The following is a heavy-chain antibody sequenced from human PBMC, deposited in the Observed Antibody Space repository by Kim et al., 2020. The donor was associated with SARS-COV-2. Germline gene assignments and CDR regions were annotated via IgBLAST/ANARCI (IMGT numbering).Heavy chain of an antibody. CDR3: ANNYYDNSGFYFVY. CDR1: GGSVSSNTW. V-gene: IGHV4-4*02. Sequence: SETLSLTCTVSGGSVSSNTWWSWFRQPPGKGLQWIGEISDGGATHFTPSLKSRVTISVDKSENQFYLMLRSVTAADTAVYYCANNYYDNSGFYFVYWGQGSLVTVSS. CDR2: ISDGGAT. J-gene: IGHJ4*02. D-gene: IGHD3-22*01.